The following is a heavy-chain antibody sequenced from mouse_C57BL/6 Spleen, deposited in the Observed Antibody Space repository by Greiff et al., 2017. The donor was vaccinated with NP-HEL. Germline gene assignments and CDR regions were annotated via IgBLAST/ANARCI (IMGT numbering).Heavy chain of an antibody. V-gene: IGHV1-78*01. CDR1: GYTFTDHT. CDR2: IYHRDGST. Sequence: VQLQQSDAELVKPGASVKISCKVSGYTFTDHTIPWMKQRPEQGLEWIGYIYHRDGSTKYNEKFKGNATLTADKSSSTAYMQLNSLTSEDSAVYFCARRSHYYCSFHWYFDVWGTGTTVTVSS. CDR3: ARRSHYYCSFHWYFDV. J-gene: IGHJ1*03. D-gene: IGHD1-1*01.